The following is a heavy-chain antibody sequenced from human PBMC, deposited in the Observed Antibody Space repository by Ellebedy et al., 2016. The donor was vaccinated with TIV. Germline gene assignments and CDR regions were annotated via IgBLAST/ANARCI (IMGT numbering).Heavy chain of an antibody. V-gene: IGHV3-30-3*01. D-gene: IGHD2-21*01. J-gene: IGHJ4*02. CDR2: VLDDGSRK. Sequence: GESLMISCAVFGFTFNTCGLHWVRQAPGKGLEWVAVVLDDGSRKYYAESVKGRFTISRDSSKKSFDLQMNSLRPEDTAIYFCARESCDSVIFGFDYWGQGTPVTVSS. CDR3: ARESCDSVIFGFDY. CDR1: GFTFNTCG.